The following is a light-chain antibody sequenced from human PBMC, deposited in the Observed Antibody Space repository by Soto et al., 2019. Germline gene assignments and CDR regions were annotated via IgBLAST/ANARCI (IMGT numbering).Light chain of an antibody. Sequence: QSVLTQPLSVSGSPGQSVTISCTGTSNDVGGYNFVSWYTQHPGKVPKLFIYDVSRRPSGVPDRFAGSKSANTASLTISGLQAEDEADYYCSSYAGSYTLVFGGGTKLTVL. CDR1: SNDVGGYNF. CDR3: SSYAGSYTLV. V-gene: IGLV2-11*01. CDR2: DVS. J-gene: IGLJ2*01.